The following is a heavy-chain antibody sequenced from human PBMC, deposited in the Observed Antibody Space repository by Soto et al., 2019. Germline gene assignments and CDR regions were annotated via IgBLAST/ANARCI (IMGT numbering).Heavy chain of an antibody. D-gene: IGHD4-4*01. CDR1: GFTFSHAW. V-gene: IGHV3-15*01. J-gene: IGHJ5*02. CDR2: IKSKADGETK. CDR3: CVIKRRDQYSTSFYWFDP. Sequence: PGGSLRLSCAASGFTFSHAWMSWVRQAPGKGLEWVGRIKSKADGETKDYGAPVRGRFTISRDDSQDILYLHMNSLRIEDTAVYYCCVIKRRDQYSTSFYWFDPWGPETRVLVS.